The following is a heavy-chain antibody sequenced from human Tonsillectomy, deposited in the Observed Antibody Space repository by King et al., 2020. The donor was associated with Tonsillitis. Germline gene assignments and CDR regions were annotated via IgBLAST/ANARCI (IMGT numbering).Heavy chain of an antibody. V-gene: IGHV4-39*07. D-gene: IGHD1-26*01. J-gene: IGHJ5*02. CDR3: AREGGKTGARWFDP. CDR2: VSHSGTT. Sequence: QVQLQESGPRLVKPSETLSLTCTVSGGSISSGSYYWGWIRQPPGKGLEWIGGVSHSGTTFYIPSIESRVTISVDTSKNQFSLKLTSVTAADTAFYFCAREGGKTGARWFDPWGQGTLVTVPA. CDR1: GGSISSGSYY.